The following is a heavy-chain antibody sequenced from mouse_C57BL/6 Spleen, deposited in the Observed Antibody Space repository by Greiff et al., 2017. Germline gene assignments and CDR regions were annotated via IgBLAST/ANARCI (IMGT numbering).Heavy chain of an antibody. CDR1: GFTFSAYY. CDR2: ISNGGGST. Sequence: DVKLVESGGGLVQPGGSLKLSCAASGFTFSAYYMYWVRQTPEKRLEWVAYISNGGGSTYYPDTVTGRFTISRDNAKNTLYLQMSRLKSEDTAMYNCARQSPTGGFDYWGQGTTLTVSS. CDR3: ARQSPTGGFDY. J-gene: IGHJ2*01. V-gene: IGHV5-12*01.